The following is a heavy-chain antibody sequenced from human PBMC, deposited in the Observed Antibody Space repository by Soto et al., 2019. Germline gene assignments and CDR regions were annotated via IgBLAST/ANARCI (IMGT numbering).Heavy chain of an antibody. CDR2: IYWDDDK. CDR1: GFSLSTSGVG. CDR3: AHSFIAAALPQTTCFAP. D-gene: IGHD6-13*01. J-gene: IGHJ5*02. V-gene: IGHV2-5*02. Sequence: QITLKESGPTLVKPTQTLTLTCTFSGFSLSTSGVGVGWIRQPPGKALEWLALIYWDDDKRYSPSLKSRLTITKDNTKHQVVLTMTNMDPLDTATYYCAHSFIAAALPQTTCFAPLGQVTLVTLSS.